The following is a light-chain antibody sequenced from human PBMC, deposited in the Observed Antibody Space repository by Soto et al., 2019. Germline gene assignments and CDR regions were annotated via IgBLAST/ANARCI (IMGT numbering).Light chain of an antibody. CDR3: HQYGSSPLT. CDR2: GAS. CDR1: QSVTSNF. J-gene: IGKJ3*01. V-gene: IGKV3-20*01. Sequence: EIVLTQSPGTLSLSPGERATLTCRASQSVTSNFLAWYQQKPGQAPRLLMYGASSRATGIPDRFSGSGSGTHFTLTISRLEPEDFALYYCHQYGSSPLTFGPGTKVDIK.